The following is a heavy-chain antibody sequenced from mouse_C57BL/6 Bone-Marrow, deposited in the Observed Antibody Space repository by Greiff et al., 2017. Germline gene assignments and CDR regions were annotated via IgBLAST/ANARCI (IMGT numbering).Heavy chain of an antibody. V-gene: IGHV1-26*01. J-gene: IGHJ1*03. CDR3: ATEGLIYYYCPNWYFDV. Sequence: EVQLQQSGPELVKPGASVKISCKASGYTFTDYYMNWVKQSPGKSLEWIGDINPNSGGTSYNQKFKGKATLTVDKSSSTAYMELRSLSSVDSAVYYCATEGLIYYYCPNWYFDVWGTGTTVTVSS. CDR1: GYTFTDYY. D-gene: IGHD1-1*01. CDR2: INPNSGGT.